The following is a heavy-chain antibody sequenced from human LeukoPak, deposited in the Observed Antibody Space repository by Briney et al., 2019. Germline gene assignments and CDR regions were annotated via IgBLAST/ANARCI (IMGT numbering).Heavy chain of an antibody. J-gene: IGHJ4*02. CDR3: ARDAVYSSSWQYY. V-gene: IGHV3-33*01. Sequence: PGGSLRLSCAASGFTFSSYGMHWVRQAPGKGLEWVAVIWYDGSNKYYADSVKGRFTISRDNSKNTLYLQMNSLRAEDTAVYYCARDAVYSSSWQYYWGQGTLVTVS. CDR1: GFTFSSYG. D-gene: IGHD6-13*01. CDR2: IWYDGSNK.